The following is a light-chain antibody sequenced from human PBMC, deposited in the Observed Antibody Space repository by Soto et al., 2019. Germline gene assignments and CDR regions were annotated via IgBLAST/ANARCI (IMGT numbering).Light chain of an antibody. V-gene: IGKV3-15*01. Sequence: ETVLTQSPATLSLSPGGRATLSCRASQSVSSYLAWYQQKPGQAPRLLIYGASKRATGIPARFSGSGSGTEFTLTISSLESEDFAVYYCQQYNNWPRTFGQGTKVDIK. CDR3: QQYNNWPRT. CDR2: GAS. J-gene: IGKJ1*01. CDR1: QSVSSY.